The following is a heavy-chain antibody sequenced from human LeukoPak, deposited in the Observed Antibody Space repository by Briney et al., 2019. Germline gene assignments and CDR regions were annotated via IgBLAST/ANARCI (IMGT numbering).Heavy chain of an antibody. Sequence: PSETLSLTCAVSGGSISSGGYSWSWIRQPPGKGLEWIGYIYHSGSTYYNPSLKSRVTISADRSKNQFSLKLCSVTAADTAVYYCARGHGDYPFDYWGQGTLVTVSS. CDR1: GGSISSGGYS. D-gene: IGHD4-17*01. CDR2: IYHSGST. V-gene: IGHV4-30-2*01. CDR3: ARGHGDYPFDY. J-gene: IGHJ4*02.